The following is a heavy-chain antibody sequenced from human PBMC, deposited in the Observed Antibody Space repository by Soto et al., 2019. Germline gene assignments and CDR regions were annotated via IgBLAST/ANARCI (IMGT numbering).Heavy chain of an antibody. Sequence: SVKVSCKASGGTSSSYTISWVRQAPGQGLEWMGRIIPILGIANYAQKFQGRVTITADKSTSTAYMELSSLRSEDTAVYYCARNPPYCGGECYFDYWGQGTLVTVSS. CDR2: IIPILGIA. V-gene: IGHV1-69*02. D-gene: IGHD2-21*01. CDR3: ARNPPYCGGECYFDY. CDR1: GGTSSSYT. J-gene: IGHJ4*02.